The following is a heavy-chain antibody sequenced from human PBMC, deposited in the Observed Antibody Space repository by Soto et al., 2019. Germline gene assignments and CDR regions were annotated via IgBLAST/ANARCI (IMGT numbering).Heavy chain of an antibody. V-gene: IGHV2-26*01. J-gene: IGHJ4*02. CDR1: GFSLSTARMG. Sequence: QVTLKESGPVLGNPTETLTLTCSVSGFSLSTARMGVSWMRQPPGKALVGLAHIFANDERAYSTSPKSRLTISKDTSKSQVVLTMTNMDPVDTAAYYCARIWRGYCSGGSCYYFDFWGQGTLVTVSS. CDR3: ARIWRGYCSGGSCYYFDF. CDR2: IFANDER. D-gene: IGHD2-15*01.